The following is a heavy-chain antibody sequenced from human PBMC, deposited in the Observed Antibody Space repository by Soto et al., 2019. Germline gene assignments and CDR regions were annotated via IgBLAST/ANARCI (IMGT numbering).Heavy chain of an antibody. V-gene: IGHV3-74*01. CDR3: SRETLWFGESLKS. J-gene: IGHJ4*02. CDR1: GFTFGSYW. CDR2: INGDGGIT. D-gene: IGHD3-10*01. Sequence: EVQLVESGGGSAQTGGSLRISCATSGFTFGSYWMDWVRQAPGKGLEWVSRINGDGGITTYADSVKGRFTISRDSAGNTLYLQMNNLRADDTAVYYCSRETLWFGESLKSGGRGTLVTVSS.